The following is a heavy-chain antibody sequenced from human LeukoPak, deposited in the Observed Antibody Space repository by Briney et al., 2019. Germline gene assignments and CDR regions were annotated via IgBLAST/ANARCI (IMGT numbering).Heavy chain of an antibody. J-gene: IGHJ3*02. CDR2: ISAYNSNT. CDR3: ARATTSYDSLAAAFDI. CDR1: GYTFTSYG. V-gene: IGHV1-18*01. Sequence: VASVKVSCKASGYTFTSYGINWVRQAPGQGLEWMGWISAYNSNTHYAQKLQGRVTMTTDTSTSTAYMEVRSLRSDDTAVYYCARATTSYDSLAAAFDIWGQGTMVTVSS. D-gene: IGHD3-22*01.